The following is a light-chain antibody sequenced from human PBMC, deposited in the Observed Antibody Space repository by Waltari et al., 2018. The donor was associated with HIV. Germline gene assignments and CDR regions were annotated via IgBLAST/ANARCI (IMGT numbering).Light chain of an antibody. V-gene: IGKV1-39*01. Sequence: DIQMTKPPSSLSASVGDRVTITCRAHQNINNYLNSYQQTPEKAPRLLIFAASNLQSGVPSRFSGSVSGTDFTLTVTSLQPEDFATYYCQQTFISPQTFGQGTRLEIK. CDR3: QQTFISPQT. CDR2: AAS. CDR1: QNINNY. J-gene: IGKJ5*01.